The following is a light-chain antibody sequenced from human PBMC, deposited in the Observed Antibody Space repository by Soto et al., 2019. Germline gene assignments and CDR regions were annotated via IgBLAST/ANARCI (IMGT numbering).Light chain of an antibody. CDR2: GAS. V-gene: IGKV1-12*01. CDR3: LQTSTFTRT. J-gene: IGKJ1*01. Sequence: DIQMTQSPSSVSASVGDTFTITCRASQDIGNFLAWYQQTTGKDPRLLIHGASSLSRGMPSRFSGGVTGTVFNLTIRGLQPEDWATYVCLQTSTFTRTFCQWTKVDIK. CDR1: QDIGNF.